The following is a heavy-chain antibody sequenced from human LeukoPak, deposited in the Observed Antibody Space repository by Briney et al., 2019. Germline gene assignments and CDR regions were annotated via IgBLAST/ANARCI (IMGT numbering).Heavy chain of an antibody. CDR2: VSGSGDTI. D-gene: IGHD6-13*01. CDR1: GFTFSSYG. CDR3: ARDRMQQLYYYYGMDV. Sequence: GGSLRLSCAASGFTFSSYGMNWVRQAPGMGLEWLSYVSGSGDTIYYADSVKGRFTISRDNAKNSLSLQMNGLRAEDTAVYYCARDRMQQLYYYYGMDVWGQGTTVTVS. V-gene: IGHV3-48*03. J-gene: IGHJ6*02.